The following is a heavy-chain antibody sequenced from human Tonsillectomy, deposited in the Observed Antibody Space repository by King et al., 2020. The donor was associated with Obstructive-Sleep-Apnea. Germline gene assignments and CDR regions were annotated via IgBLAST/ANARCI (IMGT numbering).Heavy chain of an antibody. Sequence: VQLVESGAEVKKPGASVKVSCKASGYTFTSYYMHWVRQAPGQGLEWMGIINPGGGSTSYAQKFQGRVTMTRDTSTSTVYMGLSSLRSEDTAVYYCARGEMAEYYLDYWGQGTLVTVSS. J-gene: IGHJ4*02. D-gene: IGHD2-8*01. CDR3: ARGEMAEYYLDY. V-gene: IGHV1-46*01. CDR2: INPGGGST. CDR1: GYTFTSYY.